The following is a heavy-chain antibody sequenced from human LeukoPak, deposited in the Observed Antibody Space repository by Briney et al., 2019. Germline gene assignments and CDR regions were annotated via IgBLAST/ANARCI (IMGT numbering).Heavy chain of an antibody. D-gene: IGHD4-11*01. Sequence: SETLSLTCSVSGASMSSSNYYWGWIRQPPGKGLEWIVSVYYSGSAYYNPSLKSRVTISVDKSMNQFSLKLSSVTAADTAVYYCARRRAYSTLWRPSDYWGQGTLVTVSS. V-gene: IGHV4-39*01. J-gene: IGHJ4*02. CDR1: GASMSSSNYY. CDR3: ARRRAYSTLWRPSDY. CDR2: VYYSGSA.